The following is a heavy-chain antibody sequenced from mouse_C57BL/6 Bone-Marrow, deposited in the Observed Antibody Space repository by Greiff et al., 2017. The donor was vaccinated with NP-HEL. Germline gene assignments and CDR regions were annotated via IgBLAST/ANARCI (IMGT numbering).Heavy chain of an antibody. CDR2: IDPSDSYT. CDR3: ARWRRIGWLLDYFDY. CDR1: GYTFTSYW. D-gene: IGHD2-3*01. Sequence: QVQLQQPGAELVRPGTSVKLSCKASGYTFTSYWMHWVKQRPGQGLEWIGVIDPSDSYTNYNQKFKGKATLTVDTSSSTAYMQLSSLTSEDSAVYYCARWRRIGWLLDYFDYWGQGTTLTVSS. J-gene: IGHJ2*01. V-gene: IGHV1-59*01.